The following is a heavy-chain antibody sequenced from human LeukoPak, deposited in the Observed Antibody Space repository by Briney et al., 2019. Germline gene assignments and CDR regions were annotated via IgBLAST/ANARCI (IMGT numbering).Heavy chain of an antibody. CDR2: ISYDGSNK. D-gene: IGHD2-15*01. V-gene: IGHV3-30*04. J-gene: IGHJ5*02. CDR1: GFTFSSYA. CDR3: ARDPQCSGGSCYSAWFDP. Sequence: GGSLGLSCAASGFTFSSYAMHWVRQAPGRGLEWVAVISYDGSNKYYADSVKGRFTISRDNSKNTLYLQMNSLRAEDTAVYYCARDPQCSGGSCYSAWFDPWGQGTLVTVSS.